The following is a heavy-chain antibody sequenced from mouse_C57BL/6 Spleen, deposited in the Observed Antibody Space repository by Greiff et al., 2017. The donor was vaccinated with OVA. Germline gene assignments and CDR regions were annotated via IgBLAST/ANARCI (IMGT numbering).Heavy chain of an antibody. V-gene: IGHV1-82*01. J-gene: IGHJ1*03. CDR3: AEGDYGNSDGYFDD. CDR2: IDPGDGGT. CDR1: GYAFSSSW. D-gene: IGHD1-1*01. Sequence: QVQLQQSGPELVKPGASVKLSCKASGYAFSSSWMNWVKQRPGKGLEWIGRIDPGDGGTKYNGKFKGKATLTADKSSSTAYMQLSSLTSEDSAVDCGAEGDYGNSDGYFDDWGKGTTLTVSS.